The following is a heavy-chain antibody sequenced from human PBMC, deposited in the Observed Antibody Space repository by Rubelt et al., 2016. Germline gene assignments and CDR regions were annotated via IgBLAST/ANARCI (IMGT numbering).Heavy chain of an antibody. CDR1: GFTFSSYG. J-gene: IGHJ4*02. CDR2: IWYDGSNK. V-gene: IGHV3-33*01. Sequence: QVQLVESGGGVVQPGRSLRLSCAASGFTFSSYGMHWVRQAPGKGLEWVAVIWYDGSNKYYADSVKGRFTISRDNSKNTLYLQMNSLRGEDTAVYYCARVPYGDYVWGLLGYWGQGTLVTVSS. D-gene: IGHD3-16*01. CDR3: ARVPYGDYVWGLLGY.